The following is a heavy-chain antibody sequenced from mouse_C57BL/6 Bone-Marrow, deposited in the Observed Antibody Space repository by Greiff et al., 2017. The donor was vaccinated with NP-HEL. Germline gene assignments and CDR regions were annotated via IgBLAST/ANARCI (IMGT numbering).Heavy chain of an antibody. CDR2: ISSGSSTI. J-gene: IGHJ4*01. V-gene: IGHV5-17*01. CDR1: GFTFSDYG. CDR3: ARRYRGLYYYAMDY. Sequence: EVKLVESGGGLVKPGGSLKLSCAASGFTFSDYGMHWVRQAPEKGLEWVAYISSGSSTIYYADTVKGRFNISRDNAKNTLFLQMTSLRSEDTAMYYCARRYRGLYYYAMDYWGQGTSVTVSS. D-gene: IGHD2-12*01.